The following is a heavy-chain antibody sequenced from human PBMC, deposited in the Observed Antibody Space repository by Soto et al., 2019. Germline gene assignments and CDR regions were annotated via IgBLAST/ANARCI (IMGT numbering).Heavy chain of an antibody. CDR2: INANSGGT. CDR1: GYTFTGYY. J-gene: IGHJ6*02. D-gene: IGHD3-10*01. Sequence: ASVEVSCNXSGYTFTGYYMHWVRQAPGQGLEWMGWINANSGGTNYAQKLQGRVTMTSDTSISTAYMALSRLRSDDTAVYYCARNPPRRIWSGEFDRPLGPYDYYSRAVWGQGTTVTVSS. CDR3: ARNPPRRIWSGEFDRPLGPYDYYSRAV. V-gene: IGHV1-2*02.